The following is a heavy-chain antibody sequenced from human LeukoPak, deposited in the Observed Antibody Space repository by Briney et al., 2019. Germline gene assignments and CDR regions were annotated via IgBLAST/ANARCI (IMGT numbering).Heavy chain of an antibody. Sequence: GRSLRLSCAASGFTFSSYWMHWVRQAPGKGLVWVSRINSDGSRTSYADSVKGRLTLSRDNAKNTLYLQMNSLRAEDTAVYYCARDRVMYYYGSGSYYRDAFDIWGQGTMVTVSS. J-gene: IGHJ3*02. D-gene: IGHD3-10*01. CDR3: ARDRVMYYYGSGSYYRDAFDI. V-gene: IGHV3-74*01. CDR1: GFTFSSYW. CDR2: INSDGSRT.